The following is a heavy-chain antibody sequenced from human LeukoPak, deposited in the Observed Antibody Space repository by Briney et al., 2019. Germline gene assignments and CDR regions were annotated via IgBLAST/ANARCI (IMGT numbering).Heavy chain of an antibody. V-gene: IGHV1-69*05. CDR2: TIPIFGTA. CDR3: ARSPEITIFGVAQGAFDI. D-gene: IGHD3-3*01. CDR1: GGTFSSYA. Sequence: EASVKVSCKASGGTFSSYAISWVRQAPGQGLEWMGGTIPIFGTANYAQKFQGRVTITTDESTSTAYMELSSLRSEDTAVYYCARSPEITIFGVAQGAFDIWGQGTMVTVSS. J-gene: IGHJ3*02.